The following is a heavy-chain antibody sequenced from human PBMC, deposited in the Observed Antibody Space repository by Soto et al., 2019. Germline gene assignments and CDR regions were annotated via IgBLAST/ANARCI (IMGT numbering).Heavy chain of an antibody. CDR1: GGTFSSYA. CDR3: ASPPTTEICYHCGMDG. CDR2: IIPIFGTA. V-gene: IGHV1-69*12. D-gene: IGHD4-17*01. Sequence: QVQLVQSGAEVKKPGSSVKVSCKASGGTFSSYAISWVRQAPGQGLEWMGGIIPIFGTANYAQKFQGRVTRTADESTSTADMELNSLSSGDTAVDYCASPPTTEICYHCGMDGGGQGATGSVSS. J-gene: IGHJ6*02.